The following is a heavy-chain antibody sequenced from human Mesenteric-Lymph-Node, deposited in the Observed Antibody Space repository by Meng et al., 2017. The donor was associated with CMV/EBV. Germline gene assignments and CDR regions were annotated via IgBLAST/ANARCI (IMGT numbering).Heavy chain of an antibody. CDR3: AKTSHYDFWSGYSYYFDS. CDR1: TFGDYY. Sequence: TFGDYYMTWIRRAPGKGLEWVSGISGSGDSTYYADSVKGRFTISRDSSKNTLYLQMNSLRAEDTAIYYCAKTSHYDFWSGYSYYFDSWGQGTLVTVSS. V-gene: IGHV3-23*01. J-gene: IGHJ4*02. D-gene: IGHD3-3*01. CDR2: ISGSGDST.